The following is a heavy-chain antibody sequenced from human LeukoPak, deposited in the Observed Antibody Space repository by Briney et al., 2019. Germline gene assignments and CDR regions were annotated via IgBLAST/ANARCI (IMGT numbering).Heavy chain of an antibody. CDR2: IGGSGNNR. CDR1: GFTFSSYA. J-gene: IGHJ4*02. D-gene: IGHD1-14*01. Sequence: GGSLRLSCAASGFTFSSYAMSWVRQAPGKGLEWVSGIGGSGNNRYYANSVRGRLTISRDNSKNTLFLQMNTLRADDTAVYFYAKSPLTRPLFFDYWGRGTLVTVSA. CDR3: AKSPLTRPLFFDY. V-gene: IGHV3-23*01.